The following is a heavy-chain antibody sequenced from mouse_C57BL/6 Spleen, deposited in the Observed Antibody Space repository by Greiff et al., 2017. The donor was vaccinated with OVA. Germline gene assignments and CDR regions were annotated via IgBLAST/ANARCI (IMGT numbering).Heavy chain of an antibody. CDR1: GFNIKNTY. D-gene: IGHD1-1*01. J-gene: IGHJ4*01. V-gene: IGHV14-3*01. Sequence: LVESVAELVRPGASVKLSCTASGFNIKNTYMHWVKQRPEQGLEWIGRIDPANGNTKYDPKFQGKATITADTSSNNAYLQLSSLTSEDTAIYYCARWDYYGSSYVDYAMDYWGQGTSVTVSS. CDR3: ARWDYYGSSYVDYAMDY. CDR2: IDPANGNT.